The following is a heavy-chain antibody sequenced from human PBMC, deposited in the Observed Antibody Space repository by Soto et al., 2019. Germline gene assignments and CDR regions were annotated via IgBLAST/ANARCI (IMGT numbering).Heavy chain of an antibody. Sequence: PGGSLRLSCAASGFTFSSYAMHWVRQAPGKGLEWVAVISYDGSNKYYADYVKGRFTISRDNSKNTLYLQMNSLRAEDTAVYYCVRDSFRRQQSSYYYFGMDVWGQGTTVTVSS. CDR2: ISYDGSNK. J-gene: IGHJ6*02. CDR3: VRDSFRRQQSSYYYFGMDV. V-gene: IGHV3-30-3*01. CDR1: GFTFSSYA. D-gene: IGHD3-16*01.